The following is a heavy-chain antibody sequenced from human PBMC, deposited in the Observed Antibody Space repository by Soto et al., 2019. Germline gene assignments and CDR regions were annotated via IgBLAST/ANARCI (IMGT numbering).Heavy chain of an antibody. Sequence: PSETLSLTCTVSGGSVSSGSYYWNWIRQPPGKGLEWIGYIYYSGSTNYYPSLKSRVTISVDTSKNQFSLKLSSVTAPDTAVYYCARGDPGSQQLVLFGDNWFDPWGQGTLVTVSS. D-gene: IGHD6-13*01. V-gene: IGHV4-61*01. CDR3: ARGDPGSQQLVLFGDNWFDP. CDR2: IYYSGST. CDR1: GGSVSSGSYY. J-gene: IGHJ5*02.